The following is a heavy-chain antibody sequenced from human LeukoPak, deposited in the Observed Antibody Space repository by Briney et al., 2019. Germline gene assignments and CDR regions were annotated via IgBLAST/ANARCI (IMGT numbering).Heavy chain of an antibody. Sequence: GGSLRLSCAASGFTFSRYGMHWVRQAPGKGLEWVAVISYDGSNKYYAGSVKGRFTISRDNAMNSLYLQMNSLRAEDTAMYYCARENPRTGAFDIWGQGTMVTVSS. J-gene: IGHJ3*02. CDR2: ISYDGSNK. CDR1: GFTFSRYG. D-gene: IGHD2-8*02. CDR3: ARENPRTGAFDI. V-gene: IGHV3-30*03.